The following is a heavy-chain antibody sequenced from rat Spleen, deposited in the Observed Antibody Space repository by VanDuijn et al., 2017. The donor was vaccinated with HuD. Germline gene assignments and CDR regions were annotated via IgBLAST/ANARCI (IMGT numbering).Heavy chain of an antibody. J-gene: IGHJ2*01. V-gene: IGHV5S10*01. CDR2: INYDGRST. Sequence: EVQLVESDGGLVQPGRSLKLSCAASGFIFSDHYVAWVRQAPTKGLEWVATINYDGRSTFYRDSVRARFTISRDNAKSILYLQMDSLRSEDTATYFCATGYYYDGFPYYFNYWGQGVMVTVSS. CDR1: GFIFSDHY. D-gene: IGHD1-12*03. CDR3: ATGYYYDGFPYYFNY.